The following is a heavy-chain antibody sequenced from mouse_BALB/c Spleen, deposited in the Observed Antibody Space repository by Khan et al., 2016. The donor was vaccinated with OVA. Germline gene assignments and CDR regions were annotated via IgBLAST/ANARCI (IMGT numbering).Heavy chain of an antibody. CDR3: ARRGLRWDFDY. J-gene: IGHJ2*01. CDR1: GYTFINYW. Sequence: QVQLQQSGAELAKPAPSVTMSCKVSGYTFINYWILWVKQSPGQGLEWIGYINPCTGYTEYNPTFRNKATLTADKSSRTVFMQLSSLTSEDSAVIYCARRGLRWDFDYWGQGTTLTVSS. V-gene: IGHV1-7*01. D-gene: IGHD1-1*01. CDR2: INPCTGYT.